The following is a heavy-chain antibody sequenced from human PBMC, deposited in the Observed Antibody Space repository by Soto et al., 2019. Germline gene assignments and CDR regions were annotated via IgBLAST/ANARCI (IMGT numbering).Heavy chain of an antibody. J-gene: IGHJ4*02. D-gene: IGHD6-13*01. CDR3: ARQDVGQKLEYFDY. V-gene: IGHV4-59*08. Sequence: SETLSLTCTVSGGSISSYYWSWIRQPPGKGLEWIGYIYYSGSTNYNPSLKSRVTISVDTSKNQFSLKLSSVTAADTAVYYCARQDVGQKLEYFDYWGQGTLVNVSS. CDR2: IYYSGST. CDR1: GGSISSYY.